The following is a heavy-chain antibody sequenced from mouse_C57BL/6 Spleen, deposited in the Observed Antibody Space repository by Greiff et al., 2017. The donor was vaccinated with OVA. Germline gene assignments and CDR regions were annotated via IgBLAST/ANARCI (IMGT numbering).Heavy chain of an antibody. CDR1: GYTFTSYW. CDR2: IDPSDSYT. J-gene: IGHJ2*01. Sequence: QVQLQQPGAELVKPGASVKLSCKASGYTFTSYWMQWVKQRPGQGLEWIGEIDPSDSYTNYNQKFKGKATLTVDTSSSTAYMQLSSLTSEDSAVYYCARKDSSGYVYWGQGTTLTVSS. D-gene: IGHD3-2*02. CDR3: ARKDSSGYVY. V-gene: IGHV1-50*01.